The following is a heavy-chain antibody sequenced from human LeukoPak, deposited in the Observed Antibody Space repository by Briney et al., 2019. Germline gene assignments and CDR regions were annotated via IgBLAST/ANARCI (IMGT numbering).Heavy chain of an antibody. V-gene: IGHV4-38-2*02. Sequence: SETLSLTCTVSGYSISSGYYWGWIRQPPGKGLEWIGIIYHSGRADYNPSLKSRVTISEDTSKNQISLKLSSVTAADAALYYCARAFRGIFGVFEAFDIGGRGTMVTVSS. CDR3: ARAFRGIFGVFEAFDI. D-gene: IGHD3-3*01. J-gene: IGHJ3*02. CDR1: GYSISSGYY. CDR2: IYHSGRA.